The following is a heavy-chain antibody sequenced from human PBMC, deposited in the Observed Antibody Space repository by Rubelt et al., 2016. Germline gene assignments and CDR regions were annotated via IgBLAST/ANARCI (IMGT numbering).Heavy chain of an antibody. Sequence: QVQLQQWGAGLLKPSETLSLTCAVYGGSFSGYYWSWIRQPPGKGLEWIGEINHSGSTNYNPSLKSRVTISVDTSKNQFSLKLSSVTAADTAVYYCARRGYSYGHIDYWGQGTLVTVSS. V-gene: IGHV4-34*01. CDR3: ARRGYSYGHIDY. J-gene: IGHJ4*02. CDR1: GGSFSGYY. CDR2: INHSGST. D-gene: IGHD5-18*01.